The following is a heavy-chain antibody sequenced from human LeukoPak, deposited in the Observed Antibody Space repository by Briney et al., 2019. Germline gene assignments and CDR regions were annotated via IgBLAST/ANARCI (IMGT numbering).Heavy chain of an antibody. CDR1: GYTFTSYD. CDR3: ARSLEMVTFGETRVGACDI. Sequence: ASVKVSCKASGYTFTSYDINWVRQATGQGLEWMGWMNPNSGNTRYAQKFQGRVTTTRNTSISTAYMELRRLRSEDTAVDYCARSLEMVTFGETRVGACDIGGQGTMVTVPS. V-gene: IGHV1-8*01. J-gene: IGHJ3*02. CDR2: MNPNSGNT. D-gene: IGHD3-16*01.